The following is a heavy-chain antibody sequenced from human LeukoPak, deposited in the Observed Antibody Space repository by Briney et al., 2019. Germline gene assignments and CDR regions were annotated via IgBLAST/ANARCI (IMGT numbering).Heavy chain of an antibody. CDR2: IIPIFGTA. CDR3: ARGGDSITMILNWSDP. D-gene: IGHD3-22*01. V-gene: IGHV1-69*13. Sequence: SVKVSCKASGGTFSSYAISWMRQAPGQGLEWMGGIIPIFGTANYAQKFQGRVTITADESTSTAYMELSSLRSEDTAVYYCARGGDSITMILNWSDPWGQGTLVTVSS. J-gene: IGHJ5*02. CDR1: GGTFSSYA.